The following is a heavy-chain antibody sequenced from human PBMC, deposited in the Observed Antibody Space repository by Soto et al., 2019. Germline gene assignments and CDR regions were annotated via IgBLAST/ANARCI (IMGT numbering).Heavy chain of an antibody. CDR2: ISGSGGST. CDR3: AKVGYSYADY. Sequence: GGSLRLSCSASGFPLSSYAMSWVRQAPGKGLEWVSAISGSGGSTYYADSVKGRFTISRDNSKNTLYLQMNSLRAEDTAVYYCAKVGYSYADYWGQGTLVTVSS. J-gene: IGHJ4*02. V-gene: IGHV3-23*01. CDR1: GFPLSSYA. D-gene: IGHD5-18*01.